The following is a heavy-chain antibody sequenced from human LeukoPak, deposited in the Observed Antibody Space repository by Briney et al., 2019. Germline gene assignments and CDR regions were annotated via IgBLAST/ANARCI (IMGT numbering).Heavy chain of an antibody. CDR3: ARLRTMPPNY. J-gene: IGHJ4*02. CDR2: IYYSGST. D-gene: IGHD2-2*01. Sequence: SETLSLTYPVSGGSIGSSSYYRGWIRQPPGKGLEWIGSIYYSGSTYYNPSLKSRVTISVDTSKNQFSLKLSSVTAADTAVYYCARLRTMPPNYWGQGTLVTVSS. CDR1: GGSIGSSSYY. V-gene: IGHV4-39*01.